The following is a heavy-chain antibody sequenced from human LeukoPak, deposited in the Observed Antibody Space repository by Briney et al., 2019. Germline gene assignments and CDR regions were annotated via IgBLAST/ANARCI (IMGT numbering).Heavy chain of an antibody. CDR3: ARDRITVAATETSFDY. CDR1: GFTFSTYF. V-gene: IGHV3-21*01. J-gene: IGHJ4*02. CDR2: ISRSSNYI. D-gene: IGHD6-19*01. Sequence: GGSLRLSCAASGFTFSTYFMSWVRQAPGKGLEWVSSISRSSNYIYYADSLKGRFTISRDNAKNSLYLQMNSLRDEDTAVYYCARDRITVAATETSFDYWGQGTLVTVSS.